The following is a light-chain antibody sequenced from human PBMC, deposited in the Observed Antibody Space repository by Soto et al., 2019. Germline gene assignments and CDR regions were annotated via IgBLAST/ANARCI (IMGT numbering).Light chain of an antibody. CDR1: QSVSSY. V-gene: IGKV3-11*01. Sequence: IVLTQSPATLSLSPGERATLSCRASQSVSSYLAWYQHKPGQAPRLLIYDASNRATDIPARFSGSGSGTDLTLTISSLESEDFAVYYCQQRGKWPRTFGQGTKLEIK. J-gene: IGKJ2*01. CDR3: QQRGKWPRT. CDR2: DAS.